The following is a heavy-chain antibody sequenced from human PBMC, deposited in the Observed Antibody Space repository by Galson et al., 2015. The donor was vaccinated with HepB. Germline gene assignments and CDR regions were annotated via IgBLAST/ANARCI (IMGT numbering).Heavy chain of an antibody. D-gene: IGHD3-10*01. CDR1: GYTFTSYA. CDR3: ARASFGYYGSGSYPGAGY. V-gene: IGHV1-3*01. J-gene: IGHJ4*02. Sequence: SVKVSCKASGYTFTSYAMHWVRQAPRQRLEWMGWINAGNGNTKYSQKFQGRVTITRDTSASTAYMELSSLRSEDTAVYYCARASFGYYGSGSYPGAGYWGQGTLVTVSS. CDR2: INAGNGNT.